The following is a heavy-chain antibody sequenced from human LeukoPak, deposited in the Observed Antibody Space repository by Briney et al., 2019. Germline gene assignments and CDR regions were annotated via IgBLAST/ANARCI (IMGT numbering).Heavy chain of an antibody. CDR1: GGSISRSNYY. CDR2: IYYSGST. D-gene: IGHD2-15*01. CDR3: ARIKLGYCSGGSCPNNWFDP. V-gene: IGHV4-39*06. Sequence: SETLSLTCTVSGGSISRSNYYWGWIRQPPGKGLGWIVTIYYSGSTYYNPYLKSRVTISLDTYKNQLPLNLSTVTAADTAVYYCARIKLGYCSGGSCPNNWFDPWGQGTLVTVSS. J-gene: IGHJ5*01.